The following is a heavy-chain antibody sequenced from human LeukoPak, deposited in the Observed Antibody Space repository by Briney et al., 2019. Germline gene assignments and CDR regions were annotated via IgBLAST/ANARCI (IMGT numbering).Heavy chain of an antibody. D-gene: IGHD4-17*01. J-gene: IGHJ5*01. CDR2: MNPNSGYT. V-gene: IGHV1-8*02. Sequence: ASVKVSCKASGGTFSSYAISWVRQAPGQGLEWMGWMNPNSGYTGYAQKFQGRVSVTRDTSISTAYMEPRSLTSEDTAVYYCARGGYGDYAPYNWFDSWGQGTLVTVSS. CDR3: ARGGYGDYAPYNWFDS. CDR1: GGTFSSYA.